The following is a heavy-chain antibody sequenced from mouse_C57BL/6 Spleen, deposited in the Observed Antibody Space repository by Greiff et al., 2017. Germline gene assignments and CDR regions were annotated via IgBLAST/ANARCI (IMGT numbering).Heavy chain of an antibody. Sequence: VQLVESGAELARPGASVKLSCKASGYTFTSYCISWVKQRTGQGLEWIGEIYPRSGNTYYTEQFKGKATLTADKSSSTAYMELRSLTSEDSAVXICARDEFTTVVATNFDYWGKGTTLTVSS. D-gene: IGHD1-1*01. CDR2: IYPRSGNT. V-gene: IGHV1-81*01. CDR3: ARDEFTTVVATNFDY. J-gene: IGHJ2*01. CDR1: GYTFTSYC.